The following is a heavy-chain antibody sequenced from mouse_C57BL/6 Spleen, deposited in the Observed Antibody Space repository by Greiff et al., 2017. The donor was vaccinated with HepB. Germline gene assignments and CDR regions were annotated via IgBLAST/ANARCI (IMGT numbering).Heavy chain of an antibody. CDR3: ARGGTTVVAPNAMDY. CDR2: ISDGGSYT. Sequence: DVKLVESGGGLVKPGGSLKLSCAASGFTFSSYAMSWVRQTPEKRLEWVATISDGGSYTYYPDNVKGRFTISRDNAKNNLYLQMSHLKSEDTAMYYCARGGTTVVAPNAMDYWGQGTSVTVSS. J-gene: IGHJ4*01. D-gene: IGHD1-1*01. V-gene: IGHV5-4*03. CDR1: GFTFSSYA.